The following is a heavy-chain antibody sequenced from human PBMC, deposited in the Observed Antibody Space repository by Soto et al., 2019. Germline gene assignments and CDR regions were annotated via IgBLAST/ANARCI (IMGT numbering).Heavy chain of an antibody. CDR1: GYTFSNYG. V-gene: IGHV1-18*01. D-gene: IGHD2-2*01. CDR3: ARVVPGAEAWFGP. J-gene: IGHJ5*02. Sequence: GPVKVSCKTSGYTFSNYGITWVRQAPGQPLEWLGWISLYSDGTNYAQKFQGRVSMTTDTSTTTAYMELRSLRSDDTADYYCARVVPGAEAWFGPWGQGTLVTVPQ. CDR2: ISLYSDGT.